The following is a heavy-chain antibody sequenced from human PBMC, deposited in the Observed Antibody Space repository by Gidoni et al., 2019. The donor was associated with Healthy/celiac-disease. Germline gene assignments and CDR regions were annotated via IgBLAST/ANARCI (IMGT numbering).Heavy chain of an antibody. Sequence: EVQLVESGGGLVQPGGSLRLSCAASGFTFSSYTMNWVRQAPGKGLEWVSYISSSSSTIYYADSVKGRFTISRDNAKNSLYLQMNSLRAEDTAVYYCARESYDFWSGYYYYYYGMDVWGQGTTVTVSS. J-gene: IGHJ6*02. CDR1: GFTFSSYT. D-gene: IGHD3-3*01. CDR3: ARESYDFWSGYYYYYYGMDV. CDR2: ISSSSSTI. V-gene: IGHV3-48*01.